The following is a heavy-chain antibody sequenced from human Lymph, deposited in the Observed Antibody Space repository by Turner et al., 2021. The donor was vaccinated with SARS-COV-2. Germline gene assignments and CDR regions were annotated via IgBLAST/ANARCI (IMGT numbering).Heavy chain of an antibody. J-gene: IGHJ4*02. V-gene: IGHV3-21*01. CDR1: GFTFSTYS. CDR2: ISSSSSYI. CDR3: ARDIPTTADYFDY. D-gene: IGHD4-17*01. Sequence: EVQLVESGGGLVKPGGSLRLSCAAPGFTFSTYSMNWVRQATGKGLEWISSISSSSSYIYYADSVKGRFTISRDDTKNSLYLQMNSLRAEDTAVYYCARDIPTTADYFDYWGQGTLVTVSS.